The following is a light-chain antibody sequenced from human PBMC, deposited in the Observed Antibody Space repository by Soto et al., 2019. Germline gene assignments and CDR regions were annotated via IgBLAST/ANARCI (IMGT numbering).Light chain of an antibody. CDR3: CSYAGSSTPYV. Sequence: QSVLTQPASVSRSPGQSITISCTGTSSDVGSYNLVSWYQQHPGKAPKLMIYEGSKRPSGVSNRFSGSKSGNTASLTISGLQAEDEADYYCCSYAGSSTPYVFGTGTKLTVL. CDR1: SSDVGSYNL. CDR2: EGS. J-gene: IGLJ1*01. V-gene: IGLV2-23*01.